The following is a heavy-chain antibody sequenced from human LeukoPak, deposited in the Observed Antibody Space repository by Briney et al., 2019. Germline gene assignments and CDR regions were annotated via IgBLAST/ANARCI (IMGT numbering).Heavy chain of an antibody. V-gene: IGHV4-4*07. D-gene: IGHD1-26*01. CDR2: TSISGST. CDR1: GGSINNYY. CDR3: ARGGAYFDY. Sequence: SKTLSLTCTVSGGSINNYYWGWIRQPAGKGLEWIGRTSISGSTSYNPSLKSRVTMSVDTSKNQFSLKLSSVTAADTAVYYCARGGAYFDYWGQGTLVTVSS. J-gene: IGHJ4*02.